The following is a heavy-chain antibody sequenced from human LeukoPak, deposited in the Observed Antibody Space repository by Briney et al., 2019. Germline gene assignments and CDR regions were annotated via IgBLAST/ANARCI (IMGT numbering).Heavy chain of an antibody. V-gene: IGHV1-46*01. CDR3: ARDQTKADSSGYYAAFDI. CDR1: GYTFTSYY. D-gene: IGHD3-22*01. J-gene: IGHJ3*02. CDR2: INPSGGST. Sequence: GASVTVSCKASGYTFTSYYMHWVRQAPGQGLEWMGIINPSGGSTSYAQKFQGRVTMTRDTSTSTVYMELSSLRSEDTAVYYCARDQTKADSSGYYAAFDIWGQGTMVTVSS.